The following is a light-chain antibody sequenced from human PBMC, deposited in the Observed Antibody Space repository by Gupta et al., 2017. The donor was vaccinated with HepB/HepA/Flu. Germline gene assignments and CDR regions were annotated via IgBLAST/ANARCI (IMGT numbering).Light chain of an antibody. Sequence: QSVLTQPPSVSEAPSQRVTISCSGSSSNIGNHGVNWYQQLPGKAPKLLIYYDDLLPSGVSDRFSGSKSGTSVSLAISGLQSDDEGDYYCAAWDDSLNAGVCGGGIRVTV. CDR3: AAWDDSLNAGV. CDR2: YDD. V-gene: IGLV1-36*01. J-gene: IGLJ2*01. CDR1: SSNIGNHG.